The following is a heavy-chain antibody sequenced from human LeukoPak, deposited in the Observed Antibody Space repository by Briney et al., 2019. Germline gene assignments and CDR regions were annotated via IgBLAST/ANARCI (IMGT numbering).Heavy chain of an antibody. Sequence: GGSLRLSCAASGYTFSSYSINWVRQAPGKGLEWVSSISVRSSDIYYADSVRGRFRISRDDARDSLYLQMNSLRAEDTAVYYCVRLRRNSDTTGFYYYYDFWGQGTLVTVSS. CDR1: GYTFSSYS. CDR3: VRLRRNSDTTGFYYYYDF. J-gene: IGHJ4*02. D-gene: IGHD3-22*01. V-gene: IGHV3-21*01. CDR2: ISVRSSDI.